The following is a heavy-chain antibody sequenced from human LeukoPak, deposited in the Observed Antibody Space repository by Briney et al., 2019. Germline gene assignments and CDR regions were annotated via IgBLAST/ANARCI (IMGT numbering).Heavy chain of an antibody. CDR1: GGSISNSY. CDR3: ARDSYDFRSINWFDP. CDR2: IYTSGST. Sequence: SETLSLTCTVSGGSISNSYWSWIRQPAGKGLEWIGRIYTSGSTNYNPSLKSRVTMSVVTSKNQFSLKLSSVTAADTAVYYCARDSYDFRSINWFDPWGQGTLVTVSS. V-gene: IGHV4-4*07. D-gene: IGHD3-3*01. J-gene: IGHJ5*02.